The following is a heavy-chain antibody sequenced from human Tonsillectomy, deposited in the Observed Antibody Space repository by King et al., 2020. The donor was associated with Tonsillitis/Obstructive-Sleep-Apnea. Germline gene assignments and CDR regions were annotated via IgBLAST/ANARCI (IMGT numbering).Heavy chain of an antibody. V-gene: IGHV1-46*01. D-gene: IGHD4-11*01. CDR2: ISPSGGST. J-gene: IGHJ5*02. Sequence: VQLVESGAEVKKPGASVRVPCKASGYTFTSYYIHWVRQAPGQGLEWMGIISPSGGSTSYAQKYQGRVTMTRDTSTNTVYMELSSLTSEDTAVYYCARSTTPSSGGWFDPWGQGTLVTVSS. CDR1: GYTFTSYY. CDR3: ARSTTPSSGGWFDP.